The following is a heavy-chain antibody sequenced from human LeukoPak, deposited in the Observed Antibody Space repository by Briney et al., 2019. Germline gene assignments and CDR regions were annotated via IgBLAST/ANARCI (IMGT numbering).Heavy chain of an antibody. CDR2: INPNSGGT. J-gene: IGHJ4*02. D-gene: IGHD1-26*01. Sequence: ASVKVPCKASGYTFTGYYMHWVRQAPGQGLEWMGWINPNSGGTNYAQKFQGRVTMTRDTSISTAYMELSRLRSDDTAVYYCARAHAIGYEGATWASDYWGQGTLVTVSS. CDR3: ARAHAIGYEGATWASDY. CDR1: GYTFTGYY. V-gene: IGHV1-2*02.